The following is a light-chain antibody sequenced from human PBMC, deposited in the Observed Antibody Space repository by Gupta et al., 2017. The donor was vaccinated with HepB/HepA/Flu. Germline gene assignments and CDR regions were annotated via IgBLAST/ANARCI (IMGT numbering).Light chain of an antibody. J-gene: IGLJ1*01. Sequence: QSVLTQPPSASGTPGQRVTFSGSGGSSNIGSNYVYWYQQFPGTAPKLLIYRNNQRPPGVPDRFAGSKSGTSASLAISGLRSDDEADYYCATWDDSLSGYVFGNGTNVTVL. V-gene: IGLV1-47*01. CDR1: SSNIGSNY. CDR3: ATWDDSLSGYV. CDR2: RNN.